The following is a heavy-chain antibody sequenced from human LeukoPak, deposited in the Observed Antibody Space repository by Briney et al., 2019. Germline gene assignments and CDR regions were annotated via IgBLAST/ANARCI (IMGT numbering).Heavy chain of an antibody. Sequence: GGFLRLSCAASGFTFSSYSMNWVRQAPGKGLEWVSSISSSSSYIYYADSVKGRFTISRDNAKNSLYLQMNSLRAEDTAVYYCAREVLGWIAAVGKDAFDIWGQGTMVTVSS. CDR1: GFTFSSYS. V-gene: IGHV3-21*01. CDR3: AREVLGWIAAVGKDAFDI. D-gene: IGHD6-13*01. J-gene: IGHJ3*02. CDR2: ISSSSSYI.